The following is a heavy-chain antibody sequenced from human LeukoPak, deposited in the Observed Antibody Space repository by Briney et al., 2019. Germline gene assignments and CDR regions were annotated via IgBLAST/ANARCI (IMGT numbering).Heavy chain of an antibody. CDR1: GFTFTSYS. V-gene: IGHV3-23*01. J-gene: IGHJ4*02. CDR2: ISGGGGST. CDR3: ANYSGSSRWFDY. D-gene: IGHD6-13*01. Sequence: PGGSLRLSCAASGFTFTSYSMNWVRQAPGKGLEWVSTISGGGGSTHYADSVKGRFTISRDNSKNTLYLQVNSLRAEDTAVYYCANYSGSSRWFDYWGQGTLVTVSS.